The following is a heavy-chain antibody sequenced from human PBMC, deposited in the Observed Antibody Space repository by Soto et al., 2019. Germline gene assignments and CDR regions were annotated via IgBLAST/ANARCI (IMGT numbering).Heavy chain of an antibody. V-gene: IGHV3-21*01. CDR2: IDSSSSYI. CDR1: GFTFSNYN. D-gene: IGHD3-22*01. J-gene: IGHJ6*02. CDR3: SESIGYRYGMDV. Sequence: EVQLVESGGGLVKPGGSLRLSCAASGFTFSNYNMNWVRQAPGKGLEWVSSIDSSSSYIYYADSVKGRFTISRDNAKNALYLQMDSLRAEDPAVYYCSESIGYRYGMDVWGQGTTVPVSS.